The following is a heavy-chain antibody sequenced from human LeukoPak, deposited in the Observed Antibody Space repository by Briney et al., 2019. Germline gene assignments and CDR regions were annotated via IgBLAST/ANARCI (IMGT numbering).Heavy chain of an antibody. D-gene: IGHD3-10*01. CDR1: GYTFTSNY. CDR3: ARVASGCYSGSCFFDY. CDR2: ISPSGGST. J-gene: IGHJ4*02. Sequence: GASVKVSCKAFGYTFTSNYMHWVRQAPGQGPEWMGVISPSGGSTTYAQKFQGRVTLTRDMSTSTDYLELSSLRSDDTAIYFCARVASGCYSGSCFFDYWGQGTLVIVSS. V-gene: IGHV1-46*01.